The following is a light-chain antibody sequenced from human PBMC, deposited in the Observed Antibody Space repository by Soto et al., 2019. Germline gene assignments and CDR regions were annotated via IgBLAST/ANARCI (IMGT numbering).Light chain of an antibody. J-gene: IGKJ2*01. Sequence: EIVLTQSPGTLSLSPGERATLSCRASQSVSSSYLAWYQQKPGQAPRLLIYGASSRATGIPDRFSGSGSGTDFTLTISRLEPEDFAVYYCQQYGSSVYTFGQGTKVEIK. CDR2: GAS. V-gene: IGKV3-20*01. CDR3: QQYGSSVYT. CDR1: QSVSSSY.